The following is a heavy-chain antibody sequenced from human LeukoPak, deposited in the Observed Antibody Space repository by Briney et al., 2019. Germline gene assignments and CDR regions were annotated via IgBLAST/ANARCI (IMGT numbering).Heavy chain of an antibody. J-gene: IGHJ5*02. V-gene: IGHV4-31*03. CDR3: ARYSYGQLSWFDP. Sequence: KPSETLSLTCTVSGGSISSGGYYWSWIRQHPGKGLEWIGYIYYSGSTYYNPSLKSRVTISVDTSKNQFSLKLSSVTAADTAVYYCARYSYGQLSWFDPWGQGTLVTVSS. D-gene: IGHD5-18*01. CDR1: GGSISSGGYY. CDR2: IYYSGST.